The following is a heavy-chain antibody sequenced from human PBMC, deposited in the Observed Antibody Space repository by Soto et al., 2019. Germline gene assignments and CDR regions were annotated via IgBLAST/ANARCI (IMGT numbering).Heavy chain of an antibody. CDR2: ISSSSSYI. D-gene: IGHD3-16*02. CDR3: ARDRSPNGMDV. J-gene: IGHJ6*02. CDR1: GDTFSSSA. Sequence: GGSLGLSCAASGDTFSSSAVDWVRQAPGKGLEWVSSISSSSSYIYYADSVKGRFTISRDNAKNSLYLQMNSLRAEDTAVYYCARDRSPNGMDVWGQGTTVTVSS. V-gene: IGHV3-21*01.